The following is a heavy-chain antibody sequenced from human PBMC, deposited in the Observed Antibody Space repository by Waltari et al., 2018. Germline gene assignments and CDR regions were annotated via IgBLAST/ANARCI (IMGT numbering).Heavy chain of an antibody. CDR2: IRYDGSNK. CDR3: AKSGPGAVFYYFDY. D-gene: IGHD2-15*01. Sequence: QVQLVESGGGVVQPGGSLRLSCAASGFTFSRYGMHWVRTAPGKGLEWVAFIRYDGSNKYYADSVKGRFTISRDNSKNTLYLQMNSLRAEDTAVYYCAKSGPGAVFYYFDYWGQGTLVTVSS. V-gene: IGHV3-30*02. J-gene: IGHJ4*02. CDR1: GFTFSRYG.